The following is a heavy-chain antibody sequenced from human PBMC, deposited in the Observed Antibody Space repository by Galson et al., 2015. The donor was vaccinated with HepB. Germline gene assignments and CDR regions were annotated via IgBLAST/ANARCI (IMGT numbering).Heavy chain of an antibody. V-gene: IGHV1-24*01. D-gene: IGHD6-13*01. Sequence: SVKVSCKVSGYTLTELSMHWVRQAPGKGLEWMGGFDPEDGETIYAQKFQGRVTMTEDTSTDTAYMELSSLRSEDTAVYYCATAYRAAGPRGAFDIWGQGTMVTVSS. J-gene: IGHJ3*02. CDR1: GYTLTELS. CDR2: FDPEDGET. CDR3: ATAYRAAGPRGAFDI.